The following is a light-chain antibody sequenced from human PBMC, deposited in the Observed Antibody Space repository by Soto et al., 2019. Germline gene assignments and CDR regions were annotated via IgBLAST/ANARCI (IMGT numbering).Light chain of an antibody. Sequence: QSALTQPPSASGSPGQSVTISCTGTSSDVGVYNYVSWYQQHPGKAPKFIIYEVSERPSGVPDRFSGSKSGNTASLTVSGLQAEDEADYYCSSYVGSNNFYVFGTGTKLTVL. CDR2: EVS. CDR1: SSDVGVYNY. J-gene: IGLJ1*01. V-gene: IGLV2-8*01. CDR3: SSYVGSNNFYV.